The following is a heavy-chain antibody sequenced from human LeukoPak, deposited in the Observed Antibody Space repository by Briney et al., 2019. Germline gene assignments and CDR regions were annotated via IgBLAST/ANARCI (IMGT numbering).Heavy chain of an antibody. D-gene: IGHD4-17*01. CDR2: INPSDGST. CDR1: GYIFTTYY. V-gene: IGHV1-46*01. Sequence: GASVKVSCKASGYIFTTYYMHWVRQAPGQGLEWMGIINPSDGSTNYAQKFQGRVTMTRDTSTSTVYMELSSLRSEDTAVYYCARDYGDYVFDYWGQGTLVTVSS. CDR3: ARDYGDYVFDY. J-gene: IGHJ4*02.